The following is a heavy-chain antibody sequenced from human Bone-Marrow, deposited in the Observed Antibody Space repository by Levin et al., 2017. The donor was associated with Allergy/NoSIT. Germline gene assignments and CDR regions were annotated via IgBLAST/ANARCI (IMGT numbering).Heavy chain of an antibody. CDR3: AKGPGLWSGSSDYYGMGV. V-gene: IGHV3-23*01. D-gene: IGHD3-3*01. J-gene: IGHJ6*02. CDR1: GFSFSRYA. CDR2: ISGSSSHT. Sequence: GESLKISCAASGFSFSRYAMTWVRQAPGKGLEWVSAISGSSSHTYYAESVTGRFTMYRDNSKNTVYLQLNSLRAEDTAVYYCAKGPGLWSGSSDYYGMGVWGQGTTVTVSS.